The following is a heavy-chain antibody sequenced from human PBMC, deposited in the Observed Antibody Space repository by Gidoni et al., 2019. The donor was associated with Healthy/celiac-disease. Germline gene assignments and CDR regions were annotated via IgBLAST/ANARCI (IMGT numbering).Heavy chain of an antibody. J-gene: IGHJ4*02. CDR2: IYYSGST. Sequence: QVQLQESGPGLVKPSETLSLTCPVSGGSISSYYWSWIRQPPGKGLEWIGYIYYSGSTNYNPSLKSRVTISVDTSKNQFSLKLSSVTAADTAVYYCARGADIDYWGQGTLVTVSS. CDR1: GGSISSYY. V-gene: IGHV4-59*01. CDR3: ARGADIDY.